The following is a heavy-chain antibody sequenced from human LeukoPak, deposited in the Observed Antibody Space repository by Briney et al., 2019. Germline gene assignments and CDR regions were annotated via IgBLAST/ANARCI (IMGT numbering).Heavy chain of an antibody. D-gene: IGHD3-10*01. Sequence: GGSLRLSCAASGFTVSSNYMSWVRQAPGKGLEWGSVIYSGGSTYYADSVKGRFTISRDNSKNTLYLQMTSLRAEDTAVYYCARDMGSFGMDVWGKGTTVTVSS. CDR2: IYSGGST. J-gene: IGHJ6*04. CDR1: GFTVSSNY. V-gene: IGHV3-53*01. CDR3: ARDMGSFGMDV.